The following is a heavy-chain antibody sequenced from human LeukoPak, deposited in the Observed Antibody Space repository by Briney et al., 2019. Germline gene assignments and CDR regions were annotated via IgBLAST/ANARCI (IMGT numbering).Heavy chain of an antibody. CDR2: IYYSGST. CDR1: GGSISSYY. CDR3: ARDRGLGYCSGGSCYYYYYMDV. D-gene: IGHD2-15*01. V-gene: IGHV4-59*12. Sequence: SETLSLTCTVSGGSISSYYWSWIRQPPGKGLEWIGYIYYSGSTNYNPSLKSRVTISVDTSKNQFSLKLSSVTAADTAVYYCARDRGLGYCSGGSCYYYYYMDVWGKGTTVTVSS. J-gene: IGHJ6*03.